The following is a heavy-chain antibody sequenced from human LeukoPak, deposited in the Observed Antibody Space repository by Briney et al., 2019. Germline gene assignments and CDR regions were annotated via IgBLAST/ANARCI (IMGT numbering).Heavy chain of an antibody. CDR2: IIWRGTTT. V-gene: IGHV3-9*01. J-gene: IGHJ6*02. Sequence: PGGSLRLSCIVLGIRFDDYGMHWVRQAPGKGLEGVSGIIWRGTTTGYADSVKGRFTSSRASAKSSLYLPMGSRRVGDTALYSCAKDESTGGFAPCYFYGMVAWGQGTPFTVSS. CDR3: AKDESTGGFAPCYFYGMVA. D-gene: IGHD3-16*01. CDR1: GIRFDDYG.